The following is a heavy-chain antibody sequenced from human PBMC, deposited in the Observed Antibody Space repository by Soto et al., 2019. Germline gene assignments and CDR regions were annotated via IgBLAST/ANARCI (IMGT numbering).Heavy chain of an antibody. CDR1: GYSFTSYW. Sequence: PGESLKISCKGSGYSFTSYWIGWVRQMPGKGLEWMGIIYPGDSDTRYSPSFQGQVTISADKSISTAYLQWSSLKASDTAMYYCAIRVRGTSYYYYGMDVWGQGTTVTVSS. D-gene: IGHD3-10*01. CDR3: AIRVRGTSYYYYGMDV. CDR2: IYPGDSDT. J-gene: IGHJ6*02. V-gene: IGHV5-51*01.